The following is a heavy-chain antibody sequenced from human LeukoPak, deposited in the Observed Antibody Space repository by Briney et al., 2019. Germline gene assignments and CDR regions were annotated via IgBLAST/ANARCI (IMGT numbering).Heavy chain of an antibody. Sequence: ASVKVSFTVSGYTLTELSMHWVRQAPGKGLEWMGGFDPEDGETIYAQKFQGRVTMTEDTSTDTAYMELSSLRSEDTAVYYCATLMVRGVKGGHYFDYWGQGTLVTVSS. CDR2: FDPEDGET. CDR1: GYTLTELS. D-gene: IGHD3-10*01. V-gene: IGHV1-24*01. J-gene: IGHJ4*02. CDR3: ATLMVRGVKGGHYFDY.